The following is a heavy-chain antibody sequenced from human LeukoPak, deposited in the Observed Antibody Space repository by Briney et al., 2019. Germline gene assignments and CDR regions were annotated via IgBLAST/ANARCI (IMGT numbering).Heavy chain of an antibody. D-gene: IGHD5-24*01. CDR1: GFTFSSYS. Sequence: PGGSLRLSCAASGFTFSSYSMNWVRQAPGKGLEWVSSIGSSSSYIYYADSVKGRFTISRDNAKNSLYLQMNSLRAEDTAVYYCARVLGRDGYIPDYWGQGTLVTVSS. CDR2: IGSSSSYI. CDR3: ARVLGRDGYIPDY. J-gene: IGHJ4*02. V-gene: IGHV3-21*01.